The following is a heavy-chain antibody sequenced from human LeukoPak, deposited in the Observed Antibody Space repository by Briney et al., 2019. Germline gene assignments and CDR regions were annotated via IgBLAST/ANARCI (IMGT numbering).Heavy chain of an antibody. Sequence: GGSLRLSCAASGLPFSSYGMHWVRQAPGKGLEWVALISHDGSNKYYSDSVKGRFTISRENSKNTLYLQMNSLRVEDTAVYYCARRGGSYFDYWGQGTLVTVSS. D-gene: IGHD1-26*01. CDR2: ISHDGSNK. CDR3: ARRGGSYFDY. CDR1: GLPFSSYG. J-gene: IGHJ4*02. V-gene: IGHV3-30*03.